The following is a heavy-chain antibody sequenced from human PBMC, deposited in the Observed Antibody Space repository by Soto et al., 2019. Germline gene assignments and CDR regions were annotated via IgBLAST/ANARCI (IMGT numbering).Heavy chain of an antibody. J-gene: IGHJ4*02. CDR2: ISAYNGNT. D-gene: IGHD2-15*01. CDR3: ATSNCSGGSCYSYYFDY. CDR1: GYTFTSYG. Sequence: ASVKVSCKTSGYTFTSYGIIWVRQAPGQGLEWMGWISAYNGNTNYAQKLQGRVTMTTDTSTSTAYMELRSLRSDDTAVYYCATSNCSGGSCYSYYFDYWGQGTLVTVSS. V-gene: IGHV1-18*01.